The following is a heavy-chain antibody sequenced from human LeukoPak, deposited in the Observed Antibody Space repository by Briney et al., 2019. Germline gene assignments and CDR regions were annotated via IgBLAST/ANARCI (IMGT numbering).Heavy chain of an antibody. CDR3: ARGLPIQTRGYYYDSSGYPFDY. J-gene: IGHJ4*02. CDR2: IYYSGST. Sequence: SETLSLTCTVSGGSISSSSYYWGWLRQPPGKGLEWIGYIYYSGSTNYNPSLKSRVTISVDTSKNQFSLKLSSVTAADTAVYYCARGLPIQTRGYYYDSSGYPFDYWGQGTLVTVSS. CDR1: GGSISSSSYY. V-gene: IGHV4-61*05. D-gene: IGHD3-22*01.